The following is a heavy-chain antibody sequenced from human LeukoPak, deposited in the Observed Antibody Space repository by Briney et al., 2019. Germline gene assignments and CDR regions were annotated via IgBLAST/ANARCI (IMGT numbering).Heavy chain of an antibody. CDR1: GFTFSSYA. CDR3: AKTRPDYDFWSGYYAGPFDY. V-gene: IGHV3-23*01. J-gene: IGHJ4*02. CDR2: ISGSGGST. D-gene: IGHD3-3*01. Sequence: GGSLRLSCAASGFTFSSYAMSWVRQAPGKGLEWVSAISGSGGSTYYADSVKGRVTISRDNSKNTLYLQMNSLRAEDTAVYYCAKTRPDYDFWSGYYAGPFDYWGQGTLVTVSS.